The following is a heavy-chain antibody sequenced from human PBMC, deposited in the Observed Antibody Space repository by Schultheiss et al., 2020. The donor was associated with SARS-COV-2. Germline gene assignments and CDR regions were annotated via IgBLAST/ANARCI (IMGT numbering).Heavy chain of an antibody. D-gene: IGHD5-18*01. CDR2: IYPGDSDT. CDR1: GYSFTSYW. V-gene: IGHV5-51*01. Sequence: GGSLRLSCKGSGYSFTSYWIGWVRQMPGKGLEWRGIIYPGDSDTRYSPSFQGQVTISADKSISTAYLQWSSLKASDTAMYYCARPGTVDTAIDYWGQGTLVTVSS. J-gene: IGHJ4*02. CDR3: ARPGTVDTAIDY.